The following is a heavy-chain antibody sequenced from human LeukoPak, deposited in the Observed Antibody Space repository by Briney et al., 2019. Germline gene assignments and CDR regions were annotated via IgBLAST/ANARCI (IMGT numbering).Heavy chain of an antibody. CDR1: GYTFTGYY. D-gene: IGHD1-7*01. J-gene: IGHJ4*02. CDR3: ARVPYNWNYEGAYYFDY. CDR2: MNPNSGNT. Sequence: GASVKVSCKASGYTFTGYYMHWVRQAPGQGLEWMGWMNPNSGNTGYAQKFQGRVTMTRNTSISTAYMELSSLRSEDTAVYYCARVPYNWNYEGAYYFDYWGQGTLVTVSS. V-gene: IGHV1-8*02.